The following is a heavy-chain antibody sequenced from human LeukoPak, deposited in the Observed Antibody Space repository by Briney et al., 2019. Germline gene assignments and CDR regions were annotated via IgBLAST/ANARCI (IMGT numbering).Heavy chain of an antibody. CDR3: ARGTWEAAAMPHSFDT. CDR2: ISGYNGHT. D-gene: IGHD1-26*01. CDR1: GFSFASFG. Sequence: GASVKVSCKAFGFSFASFGFNWVRQAPGQGLEWMGWISGYNGHTRYEQKFHDRVTMTTDSSTSTVYMELRSLRYDDTALYYCARGTWEAAAMPHSFDTWGQGALVLVSS. J-gene: IGHJ4*02. V-gene: IGHV1-18*01.